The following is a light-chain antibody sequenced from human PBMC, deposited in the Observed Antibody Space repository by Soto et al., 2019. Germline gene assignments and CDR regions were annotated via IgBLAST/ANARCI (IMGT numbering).Light chain of an antibody. CDR3: SSYTSSSPYV. CDR2: DVS. CDR1: SSDVGGYNY. V-gene: IGLV2-14*01. Sequence: QSALTQPASVSGSPGQSITISCTGTSSDVGGYNYDSWYQQHPGKAPKLMIYDVSNRPSGVSNRFSGSKSGNTASLTISGSQAEDEADYYCSSYTSSSPYVFGTGTKVTVL. J-gene: IGLJ1*01.